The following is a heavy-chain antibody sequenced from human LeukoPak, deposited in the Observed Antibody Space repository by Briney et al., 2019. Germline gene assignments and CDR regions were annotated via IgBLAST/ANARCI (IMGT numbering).Heavy chain of an antibody. CDR3: AKASTYDARYFDY. V-gene: IGHV3-9*01. Sequence: GGSLRLSCAASGFTFSSYAMSWVRQAPGKGLEWVSGISWNSGSIGYADSVKGRFTISRDNAKNSLYLQMNSLRAEDTALYYCAKASTYDARYFDYWGQGTLVTVSS. CDR2: ISWNSGSI. D-gene: IGHD5/OR15-5a*01. CDR1: GFTFSSYA. J-gene: IGHJ4*02.